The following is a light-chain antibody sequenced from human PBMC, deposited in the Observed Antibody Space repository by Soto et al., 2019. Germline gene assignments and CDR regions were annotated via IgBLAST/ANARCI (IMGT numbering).Light chain of an antibody. J-gene: IGLJ1*01. V-gene: IGLV2-14*03. Sequence: QSVLTQPASVSGSPGQSITISCTGASSDLGDYNYVSWYQQHPGKAPKLMIYDVSSRPSGVSDRFSGSKSGNTASLTISGLQAEDEADYYCPSYTPTGTYVFATGPKVTVL. CDR2: DVS. CDR1: SSDLGDYNY. CDR3: PSYTPTGTYV.